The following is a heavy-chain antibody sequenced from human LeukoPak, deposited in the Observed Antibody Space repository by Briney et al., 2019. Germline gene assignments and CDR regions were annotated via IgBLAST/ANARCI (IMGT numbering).Heavy chain of an antibody. J-gene: IGHJ4*02. V-gene: IGHV5-51*07. CDR2: IYPGDSDT. CDR1: GYSFTSYW. Sequence: GESLKISCKGSGYSFTSYWIGWVHQMPGKGLEWMGIIYPGDSDTRYSPSFQGQVTISADKSISTAYLQWSSLKASDTAMYYCAIPYYDSSGYPTYYFDYWGQGTLVTVSS. CDR3: AIPYYDSSGYPTYYFDY. D-gene: IGHD3-22*01.